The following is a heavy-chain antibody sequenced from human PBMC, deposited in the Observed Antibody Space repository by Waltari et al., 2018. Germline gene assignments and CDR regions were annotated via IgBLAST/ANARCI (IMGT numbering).Heavy chain of an antibody. J-gene: IGHJ5*02. CDR2: IYSDGRT. V-gene: IGHV3-53*01. Sequence: EVQLVESGGGLIQPGGSLRLSCAASGFTVSTNYMSWVRQGPGKGLGWVPVIYSDGRTYDAASVEGRFTISRDDSKNTLYLQMNSLGLEDTAVYYCATKPTDSAWYERWGQGTLVTVSS. CDR1: GFTVSTNY. CDR3: ATKPTDSAWYER. D-gene: IGHD4-4*01.